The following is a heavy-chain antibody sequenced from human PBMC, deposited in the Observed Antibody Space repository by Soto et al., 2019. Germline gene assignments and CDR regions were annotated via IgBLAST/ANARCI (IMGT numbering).Heavy chain of an antibody. J-gene: IGHJ4*02. V-gene: IGHV3-23*01. D-gene: IGHD3-16*02. CDR1: GLTFSSYA. CDR2: ISGSGGST. Sequence: PGGSLRLSCAASGLTFSSYAMSWVRQAPGKGLEWVSAISGSGGSTYYADSVKGRFTISRDNSKNTLYLQMNSLRAEDTAVYYCAKDLPQGYYDYVWGSYRYSYFDYWGQGTLVTVSS. CDR3: AKDLPQGYYDYVWGSYRYSYFDY.